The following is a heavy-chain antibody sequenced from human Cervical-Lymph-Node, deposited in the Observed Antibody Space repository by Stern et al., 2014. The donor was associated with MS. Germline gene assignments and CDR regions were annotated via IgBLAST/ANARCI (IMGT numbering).Heavy chain of an antibody. V-gene: IGHV4-38-2*02. Sequence: QLQLQESGPGLVKPSETLSLTCTVSGYSINSDYYWGWIRQPPGKGLEWXGSINHSGSTYYNPSLKSRVPIPRNTSKNQFSLKLSSVTAADTAVYYCARGVPTLVTPLDNWGQGTQVTVSS. J-gene: IGHJ4*02. D-gene: IGHD4-23*01. CDR3: ARGVPTLVTPLDN. CDR1: GYSINSDYY. CDR2: INHSGST.